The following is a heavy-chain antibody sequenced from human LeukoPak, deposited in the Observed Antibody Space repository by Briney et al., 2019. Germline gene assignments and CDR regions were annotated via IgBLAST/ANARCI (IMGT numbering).Heavy chain of an antibody. CDR3: AKDAPQRRAGFDY. J-gene: IGHJ4*02. CDR1: RFTFSDYA. Sequence: GGSLRLSCAVSRFTFSDYAMSWVRQAPGKGLEWVSTITGRGVNTYYADSVKGRFTVSRDNSKNTLYLQMNSLRAEDTAVYYCAKDAPQRRAGFDYWGQGTLVTVSS. CDR2: ITGRGVNT. V-gene: IGHV3-23*01.